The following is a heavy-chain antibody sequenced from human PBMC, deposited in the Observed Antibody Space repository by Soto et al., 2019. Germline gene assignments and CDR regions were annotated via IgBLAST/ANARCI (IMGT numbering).Heavy chain of an antibody. CDR1: GFTFSNYW. J-gene: IGHJ4*02. CDR3: GRCSSTSCHLGSDY. CDR2: IKKDGSEK. D-gene: IGHD2-2*01. V-gene: IGHV3-7*01. Sequence: GGSLRLSCTASGFTFSNYWLSWVRQAPGKGLEWVANIKKDGSEKYYGGSVVGRFTISRDSSKNTLYLQMNSLRAADTAVYYCGRCSSTSCHLGSDYWGQGTLVTVS.